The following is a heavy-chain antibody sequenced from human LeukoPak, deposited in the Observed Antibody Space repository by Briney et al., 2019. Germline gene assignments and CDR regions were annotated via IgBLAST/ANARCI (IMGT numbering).Heavy chain of an antibody. CDR3: ARGSPPIDY. CDR2: ISYDGSNK. V-gene: IGHV3-30-3*01. J-gene: IGHJ4*02. D-gene: IGHD1-26*01. Sequence: PGGSPRLSCAASGFTFSSYAMHWVRQAPGKGLEWVAVISYDGSNKYYADSVKGRFTISRDNSKNTLHLQMNSLRAEDTAVYYCARGSPPIDYWGQGTLVTVSS. CDR1: GFTFSSYA.